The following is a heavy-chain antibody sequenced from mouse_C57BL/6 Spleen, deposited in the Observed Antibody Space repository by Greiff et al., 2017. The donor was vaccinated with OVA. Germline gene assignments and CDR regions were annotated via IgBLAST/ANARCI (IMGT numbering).Heavy chain of an antibody. CDR1: GYTFTDYY. D-gene: IGHD5-1-1*01. CDR3: ARSYTPWLAY. V-gene: IGHV1-76*01. Sequence: VQLQESGAELVRPGASVKLSCKASGYTFTDYYINWVKQRPGQGLEWIARIYPGSGNTYYNEKFKGKATLTAEKSSSTAYMQLSSLTSEDSAVYFCARSYTPWLAYWGQGTLVTVSA. J-gene: IGHJ3*01. CDR2: IYPGSGNT.